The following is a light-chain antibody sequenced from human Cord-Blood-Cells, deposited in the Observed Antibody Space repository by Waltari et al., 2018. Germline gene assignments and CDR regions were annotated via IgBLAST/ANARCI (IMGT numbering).Light chain of an antibody. J-gene: IGLJ2*01. CDR3: QAWDSSTAV. Sequence: SYELTQPPSVFVSPGQTASITCSGDKLGDKYACWYQQKPGQSPVLVIYRDSKRPSGIPERFSGSNSGNTATLTISGTQAMDEADYYCQAWDSSTAVFGGGTKLTVL. CDR1: KLGDKY. CDR2: RDS. V-gene: IGLV3-1*01.